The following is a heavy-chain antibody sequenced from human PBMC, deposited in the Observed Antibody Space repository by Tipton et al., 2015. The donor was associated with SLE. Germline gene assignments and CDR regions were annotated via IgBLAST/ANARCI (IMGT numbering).Heavy chain of an antibody. V-gene: IGHV4-4*07. CDR1: GGSISSYY. D-gene: IGHD2-15*01. Sequence: TLSLTCTVSGGSISSYYWSWIRQPAGRGLEWIGRVFSSGHTNYSPSLKSRVTMSVDTSKNQFSLTLSSVTAADTAVYYCARNGNCSGGHCVRALFDIWGLGTMVTVSS. J-gene: IGHJ3*02. CDR2: VFSSGHT. CDR3: ARNGNCSGGHCVRALFDI.